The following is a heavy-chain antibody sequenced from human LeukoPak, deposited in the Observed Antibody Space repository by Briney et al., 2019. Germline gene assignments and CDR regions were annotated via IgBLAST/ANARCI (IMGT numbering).Heavy chain of an antibody. V-gene: IGHV4-31*03. D-gene: IGHD2-21*01. J-gene: IGHJ3*02. Sequence: SETLSLTCTVSGGSISSGVYYWSWIRQHPGKGLEWIGYIYYSGSTYYNPSLKSRVTISVDTSKNQFSLKLSSVTAADTAVYYCARDARDWDAFDIWGQGTMVTVSS. CDR2: IYYSGST. CDR3: ARDARDWDAFDI. CDR1: GGSISSGVYY.